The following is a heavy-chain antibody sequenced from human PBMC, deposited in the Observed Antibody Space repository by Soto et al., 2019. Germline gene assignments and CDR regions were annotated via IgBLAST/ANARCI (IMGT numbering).Heavy chain of an antibody. CDR2: INHSGST. D-gene: IGHD3-10*01. Sequence: QVQLQQWGAGLLKPSETLSLTCAVYGGSFSGYYWSWIRQPPGKGLEWIGEINHSGSTNYHPSLKSRVIISVDTSKNQFSLKLSSVTAADTAVYYCARSGSGSYYRTYDYWGQGTLVTVSS. CDR1: GGSFSGYY. V-gene: IGHV4-34*01. CDR3: ARSGSGSYYRTYDY. J-gene: IGHJ4*02.